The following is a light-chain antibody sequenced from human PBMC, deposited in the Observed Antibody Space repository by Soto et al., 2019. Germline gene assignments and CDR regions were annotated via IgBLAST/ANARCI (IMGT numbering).Light chain of an antibody. Sequence: IVLTQSPATLSLSPWERATLVFRSIQSVSGYLAWYQQKPGQAPRLLIYDASNKATGIPARFSGSGSGTDFTLTISSLEPEDFAVYYCQQRSNWPITFGQGTRLE. CDR2: DAS. CDR3: QQRSNWPIT. J-gene: IGKJ5*01. V-gene: IGKV3-11*01. CDR1: QSVSGY.